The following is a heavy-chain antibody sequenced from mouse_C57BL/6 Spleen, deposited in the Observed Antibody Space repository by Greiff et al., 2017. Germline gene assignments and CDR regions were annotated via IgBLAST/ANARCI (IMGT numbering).Heavy chain of an antibody. CDR3: ARFRYDGGGYFDY. V-gene: IGHV1-64*01. Sequence: VQLQQPGAELVKPGASVKLSCKASGYTFTSYWLHWVKQRPEQGLEWIGMIHPNSGSTNYNETFKSKATLTVDKSTSTAYMQLSSLTSEDAAVYYCARFRYDGGGYFDYWGQGTTLTVSS. D-gene: IGHD2-14*01. CDR2: IHPNSGST. CDR1: GYTFTSYW. J-gene: IGHJ2*01.